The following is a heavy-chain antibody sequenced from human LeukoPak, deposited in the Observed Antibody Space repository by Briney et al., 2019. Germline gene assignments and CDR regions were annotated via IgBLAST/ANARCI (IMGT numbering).Heavy chain of an antibody. Sequence: PSETLSLTCTVSGGSISSNTYYWGWIRQPPGKGLEWIGSIYYSGSTYYNLSLKSRVTISVDTSKNQFSLKLSSVTAADTAVYYCARAGYGDSDFDYWGQGTLVTVSS. V-gene: IGHV4-39*01. D-gene: IGHD4-17*01. CDR1: GGSISSNTYY. CDR2: IYYSGST. J-gene: IGHJ4*02. CDR3: ARAGYGDSDFDY.